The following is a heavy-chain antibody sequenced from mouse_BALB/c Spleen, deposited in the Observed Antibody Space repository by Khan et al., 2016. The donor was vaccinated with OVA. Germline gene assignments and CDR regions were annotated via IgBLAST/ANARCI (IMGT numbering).Heavy chain of an antibody. CDR3: ARGHYYGSSYDYWYFGC. Sequence: EVELVESGGGLVKPGGSLRLSCAASGFTFSSYAMSWVRQTPEKRLEWVASISSGGSTYYPDSVKGRFTISRDNDRNILYLTMSSRRSEDTAMYYCARGHYYGSSYDYWYFGCWGAGTTVTVSS. J-gene: IGHJ1*01. D-gene: IGHD1-1*01. V-gene: IGHV5-6-5*01. CDR2: ISSGGST. CDR1: GFTFSSYA.